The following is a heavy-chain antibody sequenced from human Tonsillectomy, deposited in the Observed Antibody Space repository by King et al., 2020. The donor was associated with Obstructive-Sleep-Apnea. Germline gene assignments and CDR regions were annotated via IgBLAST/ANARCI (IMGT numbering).Heavy chain of an antibody. J-gene: IGHJ6*02. Sequence: VQLVESGGGVVQPGRSLRLSCAASGFTFSNYAMHWVRQAPGKGLELVAIISYDGSNKYYADSVKGRFTISRDNSKNTQYLQMNSLRAEDTAVYYCARDKPVVIYYYGMDVWGQGTTVTVSS. D-gene: IGHD4-23*01. CDR1: GFTFSNYA. CDR2: ISYDGSNK. V-gene: IGHV3-30-3*01. CDR3: ARDKPVVIYYYGMDV.